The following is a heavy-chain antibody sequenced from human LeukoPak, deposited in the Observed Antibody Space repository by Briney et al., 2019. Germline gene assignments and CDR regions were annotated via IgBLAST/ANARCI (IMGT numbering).Heavy chain of an antibody. D-gene: IGHD1-26*01. V-gene: IGHV3-30*04. CDR2: ISYDGSHK. J-gene: IGHJ3*02. CDR3: ARDQDSGSYYDAFDI. Sequence: GRSLRLSCAASGFTFSSYAMHWVRQAPGKGLEWVALISYDGSHKYFADSVKGRFTISRDNSKNTLYLQMNSLSVEDTAVYYCARDQDSGSYYDAFDIWGQGTMVTVSS. CDR1: GFTFSSYA.